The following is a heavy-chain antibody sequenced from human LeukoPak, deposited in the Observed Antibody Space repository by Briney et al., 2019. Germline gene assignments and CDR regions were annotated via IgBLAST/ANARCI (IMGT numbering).Heavy chain of an antibody. CDR1: GFIFSTYS. CDR2: ISSNSVTK. CDR3: AAGGDYYYHMDV. J-gene: IGHJ6*03. Sequence: QPGGSLRLSCAASGFIFSTYSMNWVRQAPGKGLEWVSYISSNSVTKFYADSVKGRFTISRDNAKNSLYLQMNSLRAEDTAVYHCAAGGDYYYHMDVWGKGTTVTVSS. V-gene: IGHV3-48*01. D-gene: IGHD3-10*01.